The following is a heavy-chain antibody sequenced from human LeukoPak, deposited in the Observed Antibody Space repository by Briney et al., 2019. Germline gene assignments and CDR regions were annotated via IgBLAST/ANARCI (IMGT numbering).Heavy chain of an antibody. V-gene: IGHV6-1*01. CDR1: GDRVSTNTAA. D-gene: IGHD6-19*01. J-gene: IGHJ4*02. Sequence: SQTLSLTCAFSGDRVSTNTAAWSWIRQSPSRGLEWLGRTYYSSKRYSEYPVSVRGRITIDPDTSKNQLSLQLTSVTPEDTAVYFCVRYTGWFYFDWGGGGTLVSVS. CDR3: VRYTGWFYFDW. CDR2: TYYSSKRYS.